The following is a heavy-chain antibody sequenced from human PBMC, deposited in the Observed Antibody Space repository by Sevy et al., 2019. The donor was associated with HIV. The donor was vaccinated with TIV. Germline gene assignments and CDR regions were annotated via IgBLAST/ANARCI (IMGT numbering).Heavy chain of an antibody. CDR1: GFTFSNYG. J-gene: IGHJ4*02. V-gene: IGHV3-30*18. CDR3: AKRPALFYLLDY. Sequence: GGSLRLSCAASGFTFSNYGMHWVRQAPGKGLEWVAVISYDGSKKYYAASVKGRFTISRDNSKNGLHQQMNSLGTEATAVYYWAKRPALFYLLDYWGQGTLVTVSS. CDR2: ISYDGSKK. D-gene: IGHD3-3*01.